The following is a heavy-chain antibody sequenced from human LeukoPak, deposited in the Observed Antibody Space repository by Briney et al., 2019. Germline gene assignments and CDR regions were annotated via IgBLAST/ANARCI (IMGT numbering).Heavy chain of an antibody. V-gene: IGHV1-2*02. J-gene: IGHJ4*02. Sequence: ASVKVSCKASGYTFTGCFIHYVRQAPGQGLEWMGWIDPNSDNIRYSETFKDRVTMTRDTGTNTAYMELSWLRSDDTAVYYCARSAYNYGYVYFDHWGQGTLVIVSS. D-gene: IGHD5-18*01. CDR1: GYTFTGCF. CDR2: IDPNSDNI. CDR3: ARSAYNYGYVYFDH.